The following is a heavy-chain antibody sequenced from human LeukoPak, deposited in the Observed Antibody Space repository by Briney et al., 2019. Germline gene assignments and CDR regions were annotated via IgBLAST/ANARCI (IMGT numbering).Heavy chain of an antibody. V-gene: IGHV3-23*01. Sequence: GGSLRLSCAASGFTFSTYAMSWVRQTPEKGLEWVSTITGSVDNTFYADSVKGRFTMSRDNSKNTLYLQMNSLRAEDTAVYYCARGAYSGGWAFDIWGQGTVVTVSS. D-gene: IGHD6-19*01. CDR2: ITGSVDNT. CDR1: GFTFSTYA. J-gene: IGHJ3*02. CDR3: ARGAYSGGWAFDI.